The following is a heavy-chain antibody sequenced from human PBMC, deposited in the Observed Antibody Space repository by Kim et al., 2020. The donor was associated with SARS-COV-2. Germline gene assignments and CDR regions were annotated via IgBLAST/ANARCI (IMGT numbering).Heavy chain of an antibody. J-gene: IGHJ5*02. Sequence: SETLSLTCTVSGGSISSGGYYWSWIRQHPGKGLEWIGYIYYSGSTYYNPSLKSRVTISVDTSKNQFSLKLSSVTAADTVVYYCARVLGAITIFGVVIVNWFDPWGQGTLVTVSS. CDR1: GGSISSGGYY. D-gene: IGHD3-3*01. V-gene: IGHV4-31*03. CDR2: IYYSGST. CDR3: ARVLGAITIFGVVIVNWFDP.